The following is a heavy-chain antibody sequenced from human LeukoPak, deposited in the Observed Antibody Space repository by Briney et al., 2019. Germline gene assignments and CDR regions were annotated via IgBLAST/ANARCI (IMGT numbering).Heavy chain of an antibody. CDR2: INYSETT. D-gene: IGHD3-3*01. J-gene: IGHJ3*02. Sequence: SETLSLTCTVSGGSISSCYWSWIRQPPGKGLEWIGYINYSETTNYNPSLKRRVTISVDTSRNQFSLRLSSVTAADTAVYYCARGIFGMVINGFDIWGQGTMVTVSS. V-gene: IGHV4-59*01. CDR1: GGSISSCY. CDR3: ARGIFGMVINGFDI.